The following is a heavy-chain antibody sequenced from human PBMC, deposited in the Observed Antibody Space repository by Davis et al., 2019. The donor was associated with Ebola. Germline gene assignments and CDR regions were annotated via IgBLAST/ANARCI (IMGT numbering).Heavy chain of an antibody. CDR3: TKVNTTNWFDP. V-gene: IGHV3-48*03. CDR1: GFTFSGYS. Sequence: GESLKISCKTSGFTFSGYSMNWVRLAPGKGLEWIAYISSSGSVIYYAESVKGRFTISRDNAKNSLYLQMNSLRAEDTAFYYCTKVNTTNWFDPWGLGTLVTVSS. CDR2: ISSSGSVI. J-gene: IGHJ5*02. D-gene: IGHD1-1*01.